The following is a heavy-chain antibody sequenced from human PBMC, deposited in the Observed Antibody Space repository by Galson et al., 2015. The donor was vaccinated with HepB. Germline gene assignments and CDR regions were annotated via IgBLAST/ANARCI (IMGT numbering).Heavy chain of an antibody. Sequence: LSLTCTVSGGSISNYFWSWIRQPPGKGLEWIGYIYYSGSTKYNPSLKSRVTISVDTSKNQFSLKLNSVTAADTAVYYCAKDHGDYVYDYWGQGTLVTVSS. CDR3: AKDHGDYVYDY. CDR2: IYYSGST. V-gene: IGHV4-59*01. J-gene: IGHJ4*02. CDR1: GGSISNYF. D-gene: IGHD4-17*01.